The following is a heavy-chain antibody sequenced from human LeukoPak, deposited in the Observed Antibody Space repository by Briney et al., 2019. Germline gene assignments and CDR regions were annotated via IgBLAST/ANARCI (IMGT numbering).Heavy chain of an antibody. CDR2: ISYDGMNK. CDR1: GFTFNTYV. V-gene: IGHV3-30*04. CDR3: AKDSAYSSSWYLSNP. D-gene: IGHD6-13*01. Sequence: GGSLRLSCAASGFTFNTYVMHWVRQAPGKGLEWVSLISYDGMNKDYADSVKGRFTISRDNSRNTLYLQMNSLRPEDTAVYYCAKDSAYSSSWYLSNPWGQGTLVTVSS. J-gene: IGHJ5*02.